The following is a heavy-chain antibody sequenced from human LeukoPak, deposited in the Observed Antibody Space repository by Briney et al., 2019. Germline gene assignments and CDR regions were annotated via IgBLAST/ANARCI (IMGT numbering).Heavy chain of an antibody. CDR2: IIPIFGTA. CDR3: ARTAQQLVEGDAPDI. D-gene: IGHD6-13*01. V-gene: IGHV1-69*13. CDR1: GGTFSSYA. Sequence: ASVKVSCKASGGTFSSYAISWVRQAPGQGLEWMGGIIPIFGTANYAQKFQGRVTITADESTSTAYMELSSLRSEDTAVYYCARTAQQLVEGDAPDIWGQGTMVTVSS. J-gene: IGHJ3*02.